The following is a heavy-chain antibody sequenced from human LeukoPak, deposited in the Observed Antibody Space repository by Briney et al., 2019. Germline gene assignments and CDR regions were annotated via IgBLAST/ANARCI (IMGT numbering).Heavy chain of an antibody. CDR1: GYSISSGYY. Sequence: SETLSLTCTVSGYSISSGYYWGWIRQPPGEGLEWIGSIYHSGSTYYNPSLKSRVTISGDTSKNQFSLKLSSVTAADTAVYYCARDNIVVVAATKAYYFDYWGQGTLVTVSS. V-gene: IGHV4-38-2*02. CDR3: ARDNIVVVAATKAYYFDY. J-gene: IGHJ4*02. CDR2: IYHSGST. D-gene: IGHD2-15*01.